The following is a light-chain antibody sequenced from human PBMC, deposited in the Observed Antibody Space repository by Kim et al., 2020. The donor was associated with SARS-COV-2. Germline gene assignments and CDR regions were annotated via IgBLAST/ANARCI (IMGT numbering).Light chain of an antibody. CDR1: SSNIGSNT. V-gene: IGLV1-44*01. CDR3: SAWDGSLNGWV. J-gene: IGLJ3*02. CDR2: SNN. Sequence: QSVLTQPPSASGTPGQRVTISCSGSSSNIGSNTVNWYQQLPGTAPKLLIYSNNQRPSGVPDRFSGSKSGTSASLAISGLQSEDEADYHCSAWDGSLNGWVFGGGTKVTVL.